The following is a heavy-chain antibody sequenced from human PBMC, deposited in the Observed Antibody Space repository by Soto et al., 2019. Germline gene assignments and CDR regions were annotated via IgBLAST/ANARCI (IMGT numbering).Heavy chain of an antibody. V-gene: IGHV1-69*01. Sequence: QVQLVQSGAEVKKPGSSVKVSCKASGGTYSSYVISWVRQAPGQGPEWMGGIIPILGSTNYAQKFQGRVTITADEFTSTAYMELSSLRSDDTAVYYCAGGTYSLRLGYWGQGTQVTVSS. J-gene: IGHJ4*02. D-gene: IGHD4-4*01. CDR1: GGTYSSYV. CDR2: IIPILGST. CDR3: AGGTYSLRLGY.